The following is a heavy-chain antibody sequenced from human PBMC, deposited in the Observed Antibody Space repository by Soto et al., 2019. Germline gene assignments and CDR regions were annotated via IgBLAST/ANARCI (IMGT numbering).Heavy chain of an antibody. D-gene: IGHD3-9*01. V-gene: IGHV3-15*01. CDR2: IKRTRDGGPT. J-gene: IGHJ4*02. CDR1: GFTFSNVW. CDR3: TIIGHFDRY. Sequence: PGGSLRLSCAASGFTFSNVWMSWVRQAPGKGLEWVGRIKRTRDGGPTDYAVPVKGRFTISRDDSKNTLYLQMNSLKTEDTAVYYCTIIGHFDRYWGQGTLVTVSS.